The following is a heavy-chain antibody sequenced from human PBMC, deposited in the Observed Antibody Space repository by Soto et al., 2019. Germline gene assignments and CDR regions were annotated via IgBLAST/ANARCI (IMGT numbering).Heavy chain of an antibody. CDR1: GFTFSSYA. J-gene: IGHJ4*02. CDR2: ISGRGGST. V-gene: IGHV3-23*01. Sequence: EVQLLESGGGLVQPGGSLRLSCAASGFTFSSYAMSWVRQAPGTGLEWVSGISGRGGSTSYAYSVKGRFTISRDSSKNTLYLQMNSLRAEDTAVYYCAKRSSSAAVLEYWGQGTLVTVSS. D-gene: IGHD2-2*01. CDR3: AKRSSSAAVLEY.